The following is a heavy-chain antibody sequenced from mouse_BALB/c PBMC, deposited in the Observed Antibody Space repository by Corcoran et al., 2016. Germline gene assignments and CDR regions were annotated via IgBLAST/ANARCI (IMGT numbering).Heavy chain of an antibody. CDR1: GFTFSGFW. CDR2: INSDGSAI. D-gene: IGHD2-1*01. Sequence: EVQLLETGGGLVQPGGSRGLSCDGSGFTFSGFWMSWVRQTPGKTLEWIGDINSDGSAINYAPSIKDRFTIFRDNDKSTLYLQMSKVRSEDTATYFCMRYGNYWYFDVWGAGTTVTVSS. V-gene: IGHV11-2*02. J-gene: IGHJ1*01. CDR3: MRYGNYWYFDV.